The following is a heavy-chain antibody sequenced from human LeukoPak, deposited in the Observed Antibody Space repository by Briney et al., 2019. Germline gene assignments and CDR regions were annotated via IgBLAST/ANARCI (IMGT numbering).Heavy chain of an antibody. CDR3: AKYRGFGDSYDS. Sequence: PGGSLRLSCAASGFPFTIYAMSWVRQAPGKGLEWVSSIGGSSTYYADFVKGRFTTSRDTSKNTMYLQMNSLRADDTAIYYCAKYRGFGDSYDSWGQGTLVTVSS. D-gene: IGHD3-10*01. J-gene: IGHJ4*02. CDR1: GFPFTIYA. V-gene: IGHV3-23*01. CDR2: IGGSST.